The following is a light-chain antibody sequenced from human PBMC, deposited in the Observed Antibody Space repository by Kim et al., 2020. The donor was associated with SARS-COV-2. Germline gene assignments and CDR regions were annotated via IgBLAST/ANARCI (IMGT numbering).Light chain of an antibody. J-gene: IGKJ5*01. CDR1: QSVSTD. Sequence: EVVMTQSPATLSVSPGERATLSCRASQSVSTDLAWYQQKSGQAPRLLIYGASTRATGIPARFSGSGSGTEFTLTISGLQSEDLAVYYCQQYKSWPPITVGQGTRLEIK. V-gene: IGKV3D-15*01. CDR2: GAS. CDR3: QQYKSWPPIT.